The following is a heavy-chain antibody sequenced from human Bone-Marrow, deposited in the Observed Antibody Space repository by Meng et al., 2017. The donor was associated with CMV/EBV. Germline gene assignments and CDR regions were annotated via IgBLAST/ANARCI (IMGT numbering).Heavy chain of an antibody. J-gene: IGHJ5*01. CDR1: GFTFSNYA. Sequence: GGSLRLSCAASGFTFSNYAMHWVRQAPGKGLEWVAVVSYEGSSTDYTDSLKGRFTISRDNSNGTLYLQMFSLRADDTAIYYCVRGGKYFSTTNCPRWFDSWGQGTLVTVSS. D-gene: IGHD1-1*01. CDR3: VRGGKYFSTTNCPRWFDS. CDR2: VSYEGSST. V-gene: IGHV3-30*04.